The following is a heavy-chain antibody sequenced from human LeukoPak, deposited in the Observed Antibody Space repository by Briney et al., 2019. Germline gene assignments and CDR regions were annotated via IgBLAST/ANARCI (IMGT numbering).Heavy chain of an antibody. D-gene: IGHD3-22*01. CDR2: ISYDGSNK. CDR1: GFTFSSYG. V-gene: IGHV3-30*18. J-gene: IGHJ4*02. CDR3: AKSYPIYDSSGYYLY. Sequence: GRSLRLSCAASGFTFSSYGMHWVRQAPGKGLEWVAVISYDGSNKYYADSVKGRFTISRDNSKNTLYLQMNSLRAEDTAVYYCAKSYPIYDSSGYYLYWGQGTLVTVSS.